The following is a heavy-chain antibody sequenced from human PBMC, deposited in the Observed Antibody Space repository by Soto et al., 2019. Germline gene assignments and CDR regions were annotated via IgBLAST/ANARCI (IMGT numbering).Heavy chain of an antibody. CDR3: ARDSSGYYNWFDP. Sequence: PSETLSPTCTVSGGSISSGGYYWSWIRQHPGKGLEWIGYIYYSGSTYYNPSLKSRVTISVDTSKNQFSLKLSSVTAADTAVYYCARDSSGYYNWFDPWGQGTLVTVSS. D-gene: IGHD3-22*01. CDR1: GGSISSGGYY. J-gene: IGHJ5*02. V-gene: IGHV4-31*03. CDR2: IYYSGST.